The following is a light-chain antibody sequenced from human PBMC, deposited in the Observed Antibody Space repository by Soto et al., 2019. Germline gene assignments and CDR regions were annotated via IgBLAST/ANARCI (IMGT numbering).Light chain of an antibody. J-gene: IGLJ1*01. CDR1: SSDFGGYNY. CDR2: EVT. V-gene: IGLV2-8*01. Sequence: QSALTQPPSASGSPGRSVTISCTGTSSDFGGYNYVSWYQQHPGKAPKLIIYEVTKRPSGVPDRFSGSKSGNTASLTVSGLQAEDEADYYCSSYAGSNSYVFGTGTKVTVL. CDR3: SSYAGSNSYV.